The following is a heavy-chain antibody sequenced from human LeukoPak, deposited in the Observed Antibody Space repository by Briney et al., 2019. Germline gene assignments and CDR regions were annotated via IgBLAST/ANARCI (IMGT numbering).Heavy chain of an antibody. CDR2: IVVGSGNR. Sequence: ASVKVSCKASGFTFTSSAMQWVRQARGQRLEWIGWIVVGSGNRNYAQKFQERVSITRDMSTGTAYVELSSLRSEDTAVYFCAAGTSGRPEYFQHWGQGTLVTVSS. CDR3: AAGTSGRPEYFQH. J-gene: IGHJ1*01. V-gene: IGHV1-58*02. CDR1: GFTFTSSA. D-gene: IGHD1-14*01.